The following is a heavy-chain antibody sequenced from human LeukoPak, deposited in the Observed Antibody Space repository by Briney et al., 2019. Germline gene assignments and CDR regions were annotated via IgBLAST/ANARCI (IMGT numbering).Heavy chain of an antibody. CDR1: GLTFSSYA. J-gene: IGHJ4*02. D-gene: IGHD1-26*01. V-gene: IGHV3-23*01. Sequence: GGSLRLSCAASGLTFSSYAMSWVRQAPGKGLEWVPAISGSGGSTYYADSVKGRFTISRDNSKNTLYLQMNSLRAEDTAVYYCAKEPYSGSQLLDYWGQGTLVTVSS. CDR2: ISGSGGST. CDR3: AKEPYSGSQLLDY.